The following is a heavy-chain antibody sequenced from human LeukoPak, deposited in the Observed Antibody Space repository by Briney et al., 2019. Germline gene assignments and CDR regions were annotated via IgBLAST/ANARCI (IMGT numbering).Heavy chain of an antibody. CDR1: GFTFSSYW. D-gene: IGHD3-10*01. CDR2: IKQDGSEK. CDR3: ASIVEEFGELLYDY. V-gene: IGHV3-7*01. J-gene: IGHJ4*02. Sequence: GGSLRLSCAASGFTFSSYWMSWVRQAPGKGLEWVANIKQDGSEKYYVDSVKGRFTISRDNTKNSLYLQMNSLRAEDTAVYYCASIVEEFGELLYDYWGQGTLVTVSS.